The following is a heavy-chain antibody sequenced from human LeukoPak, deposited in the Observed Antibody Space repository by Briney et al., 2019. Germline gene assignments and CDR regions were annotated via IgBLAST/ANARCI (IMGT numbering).Heavy chain of an antibody. CDR3: ARDFSSYYDSSDYSGDAHFDY. V-gene: IGHV3-30*04. D-gene: IGHD3-22*01. J-gene: IGHJ4*02. Sequence: GGSLRLSCAASGFTFSGYAMHGVREAPGKGREGVALISYDGNNKFYADAVKGRFTISRDNSKNTLHLQMNSLRAEDTAVYYCARDFSSYYDSSDYSGDAHFDYWGQGTLVTVSS. CDR1: GFTFSGYA. CDR2: ISYDGNNK.